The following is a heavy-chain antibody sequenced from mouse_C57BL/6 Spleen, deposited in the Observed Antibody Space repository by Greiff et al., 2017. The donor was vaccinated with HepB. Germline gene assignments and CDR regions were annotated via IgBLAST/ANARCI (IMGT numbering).Heavy chain of an antibody. CDR1: GYAFSSSW. CDR2: IYPGDGDT. J-gene: IGHJ3*01. V-gene: IGHV1-82*01. Sequence: QVQLQQSGPELVKPGASVKISRKASGYAFSSSWMNWVKQRPGKGLEWIGRIYPGDGDTNYNGKFKGKATLTADKSSSTAYMQLSSLTSEDSAVYFCARDRSGRFAYWGQGTLVTVSA. CDR3: ARDRSGRFAY. D-gene: IGHD3-2*02.